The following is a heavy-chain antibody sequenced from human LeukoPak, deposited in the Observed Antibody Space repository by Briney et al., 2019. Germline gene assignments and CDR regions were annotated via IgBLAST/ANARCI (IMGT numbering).Heavy chain of an antibody. V-gene: IGHV3-64*01. J-gene: IGHJ4*01. CDR2: ISTTGDNT. D-gene: IGHD1-26*01. CDR3: ARAPREGFSGSYHDY. CDR1: GFTFSNYA. Sequence: GGSLRLSCAASGFTFSNYAMHWVRQAPGKGLEYVSAISTTGDNTYYANSVKGRFTISRDNSKNTLYLQMASLRGEDTAVSYCARAPREGFSGSYHDYWGHGTLVTVSS.